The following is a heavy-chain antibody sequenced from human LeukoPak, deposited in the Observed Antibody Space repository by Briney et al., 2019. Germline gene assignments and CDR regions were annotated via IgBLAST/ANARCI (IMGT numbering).Heavy chain of an antibody. J-gene: IGHJ4*02. V-gene: IGHV2-5*01. D-gene: IGHD5-12*01. CDR2: IYWNDDN. Sequence: LIYWNDDNRYSPSLKSRLTITKDTSKNQVVLTMTNMDPVDTATYYCAHSRYGGYEYYFDYWGQGTLVTVSS. CDR3: AHSRYGGYEYYFDY.